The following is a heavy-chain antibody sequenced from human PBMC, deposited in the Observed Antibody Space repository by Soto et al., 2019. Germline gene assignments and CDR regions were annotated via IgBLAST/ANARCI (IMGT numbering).Heavy chain of an antibody. CDR2: IYYSGST. Sequence: QVQLQESGPGLVKPSETLSLTCTVSGGSISSYYWSWIRQPPGKGLEWIGYIYYSGSTHYNPSLKSRVTISVHTSKNQFSLKLSSVTAADTAVYYCARQPGTYYGSGSSNYYYGMDVWGQGTTVTVSS. V-gene: IGHV4-59*01. J-gene: IGHJ6*02. CDR1: GGSISSYY. CDR3: ARQPGTYYGSGSSNYYYGMDV. D-gene: IGHD3-10*01.